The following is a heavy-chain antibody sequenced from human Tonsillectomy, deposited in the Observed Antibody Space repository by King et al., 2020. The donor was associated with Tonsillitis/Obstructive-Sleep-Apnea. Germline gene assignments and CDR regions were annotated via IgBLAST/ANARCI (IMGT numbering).Heavy chain of an antibody. Sequence: QLVQSGGGLVQSGGSLRLSCAASGFTISSYWMSWVRQAPGKGLEWGANIKQDGSEKHYVDSVKGRFTISRDNAKNSLYLQLNSLRAEDTAVYYCAREGGHGMGFDYWGQGNLVTDSS. CDR1: GFTISSYW. D-gene: IGHD3-16*01. J-gene: IGHJ4*02. CDR2: IKQDGSEK. CDR3: AREGGHGMGFDY. V-gene: IGHV3-7*01.